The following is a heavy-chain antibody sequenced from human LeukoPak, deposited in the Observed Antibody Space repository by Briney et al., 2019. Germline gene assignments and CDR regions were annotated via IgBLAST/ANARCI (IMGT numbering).Heavy chain of an antibody. D-gene: IGHD6-13*01. CDR2: ISWNSGSI. CDR3: AKDKRGSSWYWDAFDI. Sequence: PGGSLRLSCAASGFTFSSYAMHWVRQAPGKGLEWVSGISWNSGSIGYADSVKGRFTISRDNAKNSLYLQMNSLRAEDTALYYCAKDKRGSSWYWDAFDIWGQGTMVTVSS. CDR1: GFTFSSYA. V-gene: IGHV3-9*01. J-gene: IGHJ3*02.